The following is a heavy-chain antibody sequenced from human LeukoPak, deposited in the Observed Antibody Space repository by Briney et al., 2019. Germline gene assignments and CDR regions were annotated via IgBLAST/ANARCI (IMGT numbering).Heavy chain of an antibody. J-gene: IGHJ4*02. Sequence: GRSLRLSCAASGFTFSSYAMSWVRQAPGKGLEWVSAISGSGGSTYYADSVKGRFTISRDNSKNTLYLQMNSLRAEDTAVYYCARNGGSYIVVVPAAISYWGQGTLVTVSS. CDR1: GFTFSSYA. CDR2: ISGSGGST. CDR3: ARNGGSYIVVVPAAISY. V-gene: IGHV3-23*01. D-gene: IGHD2-2*01.